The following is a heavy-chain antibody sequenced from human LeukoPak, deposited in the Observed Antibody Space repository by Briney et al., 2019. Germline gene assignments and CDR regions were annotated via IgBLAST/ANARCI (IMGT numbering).Heavy chain of an antibody. V-gene: IGHV4-4*07. D-gene: IGHD3-10*01. J-gene: IGHJ4*02. CDR1: GGSFSGYY. CDR2: IYTSGST. CDR3: ARDYYYGSGSYFDY. Sequence: SETLSLTCAVYGGSFSGYYWSWIRQPAGKGLEWIGRIYTSGSTNYNPSLKSRVTISVDTSKNQFSLKLSSVTAADTAVYYCARDYYYGSGSYFDYWGQGTLVTVSS.